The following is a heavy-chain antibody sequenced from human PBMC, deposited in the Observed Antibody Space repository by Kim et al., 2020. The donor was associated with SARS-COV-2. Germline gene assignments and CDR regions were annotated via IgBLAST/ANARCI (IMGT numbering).Heavy chain of an antibody. J-gene: IGHJ4*02. D-gene: IGHD3-10*01. Sequence: ASVKVSCKASGYTFTSYYMYWVRQAPGQGLEWMGIINPSGCSTSYAQKFQGRVTMTRDTSTSTVYMELSSLRSEDTAVYYCARQIYYGSGSYRLFDYWGQGTLVTVSS. CDR1: GYTFTSYY. CDR3: ARQIYYGSGSYRLFDY. V-gene: IGHV1-46*01. CDR2: INPSGCST.